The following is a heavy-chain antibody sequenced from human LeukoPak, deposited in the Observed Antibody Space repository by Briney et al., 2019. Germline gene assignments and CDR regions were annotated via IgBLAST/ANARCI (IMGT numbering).Heavy chain of an antibody. V-gene: IGHV1-2*02. D-gene: IGHD3-10*01. CDR2: INPNSGGT. CDR1: GYTFTGSY. Sequence: GASVKVSYKPSGYTFTGSYMHWVRQAPGQGLEWMGWINPNSGGTNYAQKFQGRVTMTRDTSISTAYMELSNLRSDDTAVYYCARAPGSAAPWGQGTLVTVSS. J-gene: IGHJ5*02. CDR3: ARAPGSAAP.